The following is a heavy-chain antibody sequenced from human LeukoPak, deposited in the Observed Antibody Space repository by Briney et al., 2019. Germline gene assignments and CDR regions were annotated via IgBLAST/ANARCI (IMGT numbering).Heavy chain of an antibody. Sequence: SETLSLTCAVYGGSFSGYYWSWIRQPPGKGLEWIGEINHSGSTNYNPSLKSRVTISVDTSKNQFSLKLSSVTAAGTAVYYCARGPYCGGDCYPDYYYYYMDVWGKGTTVTVSS. D-gene: IGHD2-21*02. CDR3: ARGPYCGGDCYPDYYYYYMDV. J-gene: IGHJ6*03. V-gene: IGHV4-34*01. CDR2: INHSGST. CDR1: GGSFSGYY.